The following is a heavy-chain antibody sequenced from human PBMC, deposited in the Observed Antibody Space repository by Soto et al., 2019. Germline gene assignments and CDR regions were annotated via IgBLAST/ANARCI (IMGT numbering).Heavy chain of an antibody. D-gene: IGHD5-12*01. CDR1: GGTFSSYT. V-gene: IGHV1-69*02. Sequence: QVQLVQSGAEVKKPGSSVKVSCKASGGTFSSYTISWVRQAPGQGLEWMGRIIPILGIANYAQKFQGRVTITADKSTSTAYMELSSLRSEDTAVYYCANTNVDIVATISSPSCWFDPWGQGTLVTVSS. J-gene: IGHJ5*02. CDR2: IIPILGIA. CDR3: ANTNVDIVATISSPSCWFDP.